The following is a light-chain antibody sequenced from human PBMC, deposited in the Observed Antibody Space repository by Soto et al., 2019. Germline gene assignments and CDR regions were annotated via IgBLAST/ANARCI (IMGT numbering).Light chain of an antibody. J-gene: IGKJ1*01. CDR1: QSVSIN. CDR3: QQYNNWPPWT. Sequence: QSLATLSLSKGERATLSCRASQSVSINLAWYQQKPGQAPRLLIYGASTRATGIPARFSGSGSGTEFTLTISSLQSEDFALYYCQQYNNWPPWTFGQGTDVDVK. V-gene: IGKV3-15*01. CDR2: GAS.